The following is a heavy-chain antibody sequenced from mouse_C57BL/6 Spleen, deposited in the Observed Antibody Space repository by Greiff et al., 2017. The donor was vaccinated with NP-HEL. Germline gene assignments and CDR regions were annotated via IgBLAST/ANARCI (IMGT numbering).Heavy chain of an antibody. CDR3: ARWGAPGAMDY. V-gene: IGHV1-50*01. CDR2: IDPSDSYT. Sequence: QVQLKQSGAELVKPGASVKLSCKASGYTFTSYWMQWVKQRPGQGLEWIGEIDPSDSYTNYNQKFKGKATLTVDKSSSTAYMQLSSLTSEDSAVYYCARWGAPGAMDYWGQGTSVTVSS. D-gene: IGHD3-1*01. J-gene: IGHJ4*01. CDR1: GYTFTSYW.